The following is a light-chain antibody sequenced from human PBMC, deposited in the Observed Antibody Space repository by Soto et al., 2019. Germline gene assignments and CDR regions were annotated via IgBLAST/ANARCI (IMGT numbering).Light chain of an antibody. CDR1: SSDIGLYNY. V-gene: IGLV2-14*01. J-gene: IGLJ1*01. CDR3: SCLSTTTTPIV. Sequence: QSVLSQPASMSGSPGQSITIPCTGASSDIGLYNYVSWYQHHPGKAPKLLISEVNIRPSGLSDRFSASKAGNTASLTISGIQPDDDAFYYCSCLSTTTTPIVFGSGTKLTVL. CDR2: EVN.